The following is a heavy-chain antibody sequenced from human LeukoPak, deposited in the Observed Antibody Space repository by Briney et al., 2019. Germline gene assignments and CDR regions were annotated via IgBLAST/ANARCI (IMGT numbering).Heavy chain of an antibody. Sequence: ASVKVSCETSGYTFNTFDINWVRQASGQGLEWMGGMNTDSGKTAYAQRFQGRVNITRNASVNTVYLEVSGLRSEDTAVYYCAKGDSHYSSSWYRPDWFDPWGQGTLVTVSS. CDR3: AKGDSHYSSSWYRPDWFDP. V-gene: IGHV1-8*03. J-gene: IGHJ5*02. CDR1: GYTFNTFD. D-gene: IGHD6-13*01. CDR2: MNTDSGKT.